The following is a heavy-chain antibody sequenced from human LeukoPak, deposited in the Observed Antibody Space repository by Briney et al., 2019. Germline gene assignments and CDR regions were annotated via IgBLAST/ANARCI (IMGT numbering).Heavy chain of an antibody. J-gene: IGHJ6*04. Sequence: SVKVSCKASGGTFSSYAISWVRQAPGQGLEWMGGIIPIFGTANYAQKFQGRVTITADKSTSTAYMELSSLRSEDTAVYCCARMDTAMAPHYYYYYGMDVWGKGTTVTVSS. V-gene: IGHV1-69*06. CDR1: GGTFSSYA. CDR3: ARMDTAMAPHYYYYYGMDV. CDR2: IIPIFGTA. D-gene: IGHD5-18*01.